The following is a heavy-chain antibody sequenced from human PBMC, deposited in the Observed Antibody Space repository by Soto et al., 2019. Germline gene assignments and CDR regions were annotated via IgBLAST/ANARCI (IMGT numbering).Heavy chain of an antibody. CDR1: GGSISSYY. CDR3: ARCPYYYYMDV. CDR2: IYYSGST. Sequence: QVQLQESGPGLVKPSETLSLTCTVSGGSISSYYWSWIRQPPGKGLEWIGYIYYSGSTNYKPTLKSRVTISVDTSKNQFSLKLSSVTAADTAVYYCARCPYYYYMDVWGKGTTVTVSS. V-gene: IGHV4-59*08. J-gene: IGHJ6*03.